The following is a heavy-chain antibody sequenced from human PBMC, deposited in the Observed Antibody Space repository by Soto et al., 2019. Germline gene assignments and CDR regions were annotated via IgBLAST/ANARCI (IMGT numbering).Heavy chain of an antibody. J-gene: IGHJ4*02. CDR1: GFTFDDYA. CDR3: AGASHSYDSGSYYHPFDY. CDR2: ISWNSGSI. D-gene: IGHD3-3*01. Sequence: EVHLVESGGTLAQPGRSLRLSCAASGFTFDDYAMHWVRQAPGKGLEWVSGISWNSGSIGYADSVKGRFSISRDNARNSLYLEMNSLRPEDAALYYCAGASHSYDSGSYYHPFDYWGQGTRVTVSS. V-gene: IGHV3-9*01.